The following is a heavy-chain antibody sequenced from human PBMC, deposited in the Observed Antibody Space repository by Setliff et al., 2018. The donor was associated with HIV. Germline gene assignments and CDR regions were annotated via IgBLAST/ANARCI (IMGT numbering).Heavy chain of an antibody. CDR1: GFTFNTHG. V-gene: IGHV3-30*02. D-gene: IGHD3-3*01. J-gene: IGHJ4*02. Sequence: PGGSLRLSCAASGFTFNTHGLHWVRQAPGKGLEWVAFIRYDGNYQSYADSVKGRFTISRDNSKNILHLQMSSLRTEDTAVYYCAKEDVVKETRVAIREYYFAYWGQGALVTVSS. CDR2: IRYDGNYQ. CDR3: AKEDVVKETRVAIREYYFAY.